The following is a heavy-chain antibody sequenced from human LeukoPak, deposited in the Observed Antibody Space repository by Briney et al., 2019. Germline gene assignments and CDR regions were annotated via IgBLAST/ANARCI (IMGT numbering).Heavy chain of an antibody. Sequence: QPGGSLRLSCAASGFTFSSYGMHWVRQAPGKGLEWVAVISYDGSNKYYADSVKGRFTISRDNSKNTLYLQMNSLRAEDTAVYYCAKGAYSNWGLGGPGYWGQGTLVTVSS. CDR2: ISYDGSNK. V-gene: IGHV3-30*18. CDR1: GFTFSSYG. CDR3: AKGAYSNWGLGGPGY. D-gene: IGHD7-27*01. J-gene: IGHJ4*02.